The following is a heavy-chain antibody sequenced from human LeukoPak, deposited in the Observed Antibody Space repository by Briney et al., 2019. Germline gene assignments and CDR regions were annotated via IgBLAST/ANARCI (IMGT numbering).Heavy chain of an antibody. CDR1: GFTVSSNY. J-gene: IGHJ4*02. CDR2: IYSSGST. D-gene: IGHD6-13*01. CDR3: ARDGGTSSSWYRGGADY. V-gene: IGHV3-66*01. Sequence: GGSLRLSCAGSGFTVSSNYMSWVRQAPGKGLEWVSIIYSSGSTSYADSVKGRFTISRDNSKNTLYLQMNSLRAEDTAVYHCARDGGTSSSWYRGGADYWGQGTLVTVSS.